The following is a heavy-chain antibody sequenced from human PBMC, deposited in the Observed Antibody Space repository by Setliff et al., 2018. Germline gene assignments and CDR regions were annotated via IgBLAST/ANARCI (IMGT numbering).Heavy chain of an antibody. J-gene: IGHJ4*02. CDR2: ISTSNGNT. D-gene: IGHD1-26*01. CDR3: ATSWGATPFDR. V-gene: IGHV1-18*01. Sequence: ASVKVSCKASGYTFNNYAINWVRQAPGQGLEWMGWISTSNGNTNYAQKLQGRVTMTTDTSTSTAYMELRSLRSDDTAVYYCATSWGATPFDRWGQGTLVTVSS. CDR1: GYTFNNYA.